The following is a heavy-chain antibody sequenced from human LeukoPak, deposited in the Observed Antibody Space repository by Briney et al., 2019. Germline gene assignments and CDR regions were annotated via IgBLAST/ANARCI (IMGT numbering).Heavy chain of an antibody. CDR2: ISSSGSTI. D-gene: IGHD3-22*01. V-gene: IGHV3-11*01. Sequence: PGGSLRLSCAASGFTFSDYYMSWIRQAPGKGLEWVSYISSSGSTIYYADSVKGRFTISRDNAKNSLYLQMNSLRAEDTAVYYCAKSPFTMIVVPKATFDYWGQGTLVTVSS. CDR1: GFTFSDYY. CDR3: AKSPFTMIVVPKATFDY. J-gene: IGHJ4*02.